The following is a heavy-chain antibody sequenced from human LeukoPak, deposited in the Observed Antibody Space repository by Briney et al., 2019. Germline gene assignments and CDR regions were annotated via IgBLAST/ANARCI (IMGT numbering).Heavy chain of an antibody. CDR2: IRYDGSNK. CDR3: GKFQILLVGATPFDY. Sequence: GGFLRLSCAASRFTFSSYGMHSVGQAPGKGLEWVAFIRYDGSNKYYADSVKGRFTISRDNSKNTLYLQMNSLRAEDTAVFYCGKFQILLVGATPFDYWGQGTLVTVSS. CDR1: RFTFSSYG. V-gene: IGHV3-30*02. D-gene: IGHD1-26*01. J-gene: IGHJ4*02.